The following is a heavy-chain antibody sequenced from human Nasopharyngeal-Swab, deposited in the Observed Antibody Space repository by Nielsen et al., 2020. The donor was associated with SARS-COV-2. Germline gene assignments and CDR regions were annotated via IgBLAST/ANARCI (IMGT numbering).Heavy chain of an antibody. D-gene: IGHD2-2*01. Sequence: GESLKISCAASGFTFSSYGMHWVRQAPGKGLEWVAVISYDGSNKYYADSVKGRFTISRDNSKNTLYLQMNSLRAEDTAVYYRALLGVVPAATLDYWGQGTLVTVSS. CDR3: ALLGVVPAATLDY. CDR1: GFTFSSYG. J-gene: IGHJ4*02. CDR2: ISYDGSNK. V-gene: IGHV3-30*03.